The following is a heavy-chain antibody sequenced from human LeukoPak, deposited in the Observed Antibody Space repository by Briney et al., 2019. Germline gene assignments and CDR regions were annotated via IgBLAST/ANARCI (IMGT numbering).Heavy chain of an antibody. D-gene: IGHD5-24*01. J-gene: IGHJ4*02. Sequence: GGSLRLSCEVSGLIFRSYWMSWVRQAPGKGLEWVANINQEGSEKYFGDSVKGRFTISRDNAKNSLHLQMNTLRAEDTAVYYCARERDGRYFDYWGQGTLVTLSS. V-gene: IGHV3-7*01. CDR1: GLIFRSYW. CDR3: ARERDGRYFDY. CDR2: INQEGSEK.